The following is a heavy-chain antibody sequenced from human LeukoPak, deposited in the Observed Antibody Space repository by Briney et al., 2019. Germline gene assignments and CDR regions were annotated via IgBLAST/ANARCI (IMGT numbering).Heavy chain of an antibody. V-gene: IGHV3-33*01. CDR2: IWFDGSNK. CDR1: GFTFSSYG. Sequence: GRSLRLSCAASGFTFSSYGMHWVRQAPGKGLEWVAVIWFDGSNKYYVDSVKGRFTISRDNSENTLYLQMNSLRAEDTAVYYCLRDEFSGPHRYWGQGTLVSVST. CDR3: LRDEFSGPHRY. D-gene: IGHD5-12*01. J-gene: IGHJ4*02.